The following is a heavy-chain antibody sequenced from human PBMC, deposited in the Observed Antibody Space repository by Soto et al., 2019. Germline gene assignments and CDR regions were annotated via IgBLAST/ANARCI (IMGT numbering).Heavy chain of an antibody. D-gene: IGHD3-10*01. J-gene: IGHJ4*02. CDR2: INHSGST. Sequence: SETLSLTCAVYGGSFSGYYWSWIRQPPGKGLEWIGEINHSGSTNYNPSLKSRVTISVDTSKNQFSRKLSSVTAADTAVYYCARDYGSGSYWLYYFGYWGQGTLVTVSS. CDR3: ARDYGSGSYWLYYFGY. V-gene: IGHV4-34*01. CDR1: GGSFSGYY.